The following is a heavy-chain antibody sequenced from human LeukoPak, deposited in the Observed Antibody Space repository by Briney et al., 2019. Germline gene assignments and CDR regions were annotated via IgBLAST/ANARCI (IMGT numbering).Heavy chain of an antibody. CDR1: GYTFTIYY. D-gene: IGHD5-18*01. CDR3: ARAVYSYSYLDY. Sequence: ASVTVSFTASGYTFTIYYMHWVRQAQGQGIEWMGLINPSGGSTSYAQKFQGRVTMTRDRSTSTVYMELSSLRSEDTAVYYCARAVYSYSYLDYWGQGTLVTVSS. J-gene: IGHJ4*02. CDR2: INPSGGST. V-gene: IGHV1-46*01.